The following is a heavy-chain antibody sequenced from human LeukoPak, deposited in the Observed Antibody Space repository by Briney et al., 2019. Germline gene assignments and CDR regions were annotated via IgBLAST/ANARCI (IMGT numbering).Heavy chain of an antibody. D-gene: IGHD2-15*01. J-gene: IGHJ6*03. V-gene: IGHV1-69*13. CDR2: IIPIFGTA. Sequence: SVKVSCKASGGTFSSYAISWVRQAPGQGLEWMGGIIPIFGTANYAQRFQGRVTITADESTSTAYMELSSLRSEDTAVYYCAREIRGGKDYYYYYMDVWGKGTTVTVSS. CDR3: AREIRGGKDYYYYYMDV. CDR1: GGTFSSYA.